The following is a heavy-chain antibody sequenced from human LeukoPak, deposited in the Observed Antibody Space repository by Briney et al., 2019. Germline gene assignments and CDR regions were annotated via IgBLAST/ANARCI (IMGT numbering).Heavy chain of an antibody. Sequence: ASVKVSCKVSGYTLTELSMHWVRRAPGKGLEWMGGFDPEDGETIYAQKFQGRVTMTEDTSTDTAYMELSSLRSEDAAVYYCATQVFTLAFDIWGQGTMVTVSS. CDR3: ATQVFTLAFDI. CDR2: FDPEDGET. V-gene: IGHV1-24*01. J-gene: IGHJ3*02. CDR1: GYTLTELS. D-gene: IGHD3-10*01.